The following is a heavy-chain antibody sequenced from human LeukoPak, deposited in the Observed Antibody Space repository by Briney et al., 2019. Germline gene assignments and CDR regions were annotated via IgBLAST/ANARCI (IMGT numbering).Heavy chain of an antibody. CDR3: AKDPRSWYSLWYYYYGMDV. J-gene: IGHJ6*02. CDR1: GFTFSSYA. CDR2: ISYDGSNK. Sequence: GGSLRLSCAASGFTFSSYAMHWVRQAPGKGLEWVAVISYDGSNKYYADSVKGRFTNSRDNSKNTLYLQMNSLRAEDTAVYYCAKDPRSWYSLWYYYYGMDVWGQGTTVTVSS. V-gene: IGHV3-30*04. D-gene: IGHD6-13*01.